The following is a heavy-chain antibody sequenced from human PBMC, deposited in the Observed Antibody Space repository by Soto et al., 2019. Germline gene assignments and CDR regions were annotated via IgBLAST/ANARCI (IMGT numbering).Heavy chain of an antibody. J-gene: IGHJ4*02. CDR3: ARHLTTVIILDY. Sequence: PSETLSLTCTVSGGSISSYYWSWIRQPPGKGLEWIGYIYYSGSTNYNPSLKSRVTISVDTSKNQFSLKLSSVTAADTAVYYCARHLTTVIILDYWGQGTLVTVSS. CDR1: GGSISSYY. D-gene: IGHD4-17*01. CDR2: IYYSGST. V-gene: IGHV4-59*08.